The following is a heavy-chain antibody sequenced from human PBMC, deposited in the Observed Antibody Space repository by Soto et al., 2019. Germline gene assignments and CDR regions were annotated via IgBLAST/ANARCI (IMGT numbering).Heavy chain of an antibody. Sequence: GGSLRLSCAASGFTFSDYYMSWIRQAPGKGLEWVSYISSSGSTIYYADSVKGRFTISRDNAKNSLYLQMNSLRAEDTAVYYCAREIYYYDSSGYTYYFDYWGQGTLVTVS. CDR1: GFTFSDYY. J-gene: IGHJ4*02. D-gene: IGHD3-22*01. CDR3: AREIYYYDSSGYTYYFDY. V-gene: IGHV3-11*01. CDR2: ISSSGSTI.